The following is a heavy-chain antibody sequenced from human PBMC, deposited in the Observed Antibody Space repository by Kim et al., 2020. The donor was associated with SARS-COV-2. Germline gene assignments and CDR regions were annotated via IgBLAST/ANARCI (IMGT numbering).Heavy chain of an antibody. V-gene: IGHV1-69*13. CDR3: ARDFVGGYDPIHYYYYGMDV. Sequence: SVKVSCKASGGTFSSYAISWVRQAPGQGLEWMGGIIPIFGTANYAQKFQGRVTITADESTSTAYMELSSLRSEDTAVYYCARDFVGGYDPIHYYYYGMDVWGQGTTVTVSS. CDR2: IIPIFGTA. J-gene: IGHJ6*02. D-gene: IGHD5-12*01. CDR1: GGTFSSYA.